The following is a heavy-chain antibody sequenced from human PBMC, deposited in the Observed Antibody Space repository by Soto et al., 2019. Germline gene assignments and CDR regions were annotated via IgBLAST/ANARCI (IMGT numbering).Heavy chain of an antibody. CDR3: ARDSSSGDDPYVGYFDY. D-gene: IGHD5-12*01. J-gene: IGHJ4*02. CDR1: GFTFSSYG. Sequence: QVQLVESGGGVVQPGRSLRLSCAASGFTFSSYGMHWVRQAPGKGLEWVAVIWYDGSNKYYADSVKGRFTISRDNSKNTLYLQMNSLRAEDTAVYYCARDSSSGDDPYVGYFDYWGQGTLVTVSS. V-gene: IGHV3-33*01. CDR2: IWYDGSNK.